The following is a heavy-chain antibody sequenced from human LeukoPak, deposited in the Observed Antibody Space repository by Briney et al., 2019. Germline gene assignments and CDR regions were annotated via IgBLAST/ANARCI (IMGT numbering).Heavy chain of an antibody. V-gene: IGHV4-59*01. D-gene: IGHD4-17*01. CDR3: ARAVCGDYGRLFFDY. J-gene: IGHJ4*02. CDR1: GGSISSYY. Sequence: SETLSLTCTVSGGSISSYYWSWIRQPPGKGLEWIGYIYYSGSTNYNPSLESRVTISVDTSKNQFSLKLSSVTAVDTAVYYCARAVCGDYGRLFFDYWGQGTLVTVSS. CDR2: IYYSGST.